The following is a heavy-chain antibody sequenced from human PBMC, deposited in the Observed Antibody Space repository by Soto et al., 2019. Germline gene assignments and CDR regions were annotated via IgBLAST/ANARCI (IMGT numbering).Heavy chain of an antibody. D-gene: IGHD7-27*01. CDR1: GFTFSSYS. CDR3: VRGAPGDQTYFWHGMDV. CDR2: ISSSSKSI. V-gene: IGHV3-48*02. J-gene: IGHJ6*02. Sequence: HPGGSLRLSCAASGFTFSSYSMNWVRQAPGKGLEWISYISSSSKSIYYADSVKGRFTISRDYAKNSLYLQMNSLRDEDTAVYYCVRGAPGDQTYFWHGMDVWGQGTTDPVSS.